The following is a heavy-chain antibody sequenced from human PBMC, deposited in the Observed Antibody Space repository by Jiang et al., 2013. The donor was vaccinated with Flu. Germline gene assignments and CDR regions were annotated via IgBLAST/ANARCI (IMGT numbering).Heavy chain of an antibody. CDR1: GYTFSSRK. D-gene: IGHD2-2*01. Sequence: VQLVESGAEVKKPGASVKLSCKASGYTFSSRKIHWVRQAPGQGLEWVGIINPSDGSARYAQNVQGRVTMIRDTSTNTVYMELSSLRFEDTGVYYCGKDNTYYASDYWGQGTLVTVSS. V-gene: IGHV1-46*01. CDR3: GKDNTYYASDY. J-gene: IGHJ4*02. CDR2: INPSDGSA.